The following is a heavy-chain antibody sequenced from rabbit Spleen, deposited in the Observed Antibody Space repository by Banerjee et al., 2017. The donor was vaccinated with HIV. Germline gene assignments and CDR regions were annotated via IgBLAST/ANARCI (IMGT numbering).Heavy chain of an antibody. CDR1: GVSFTNNYY. V-gene: IGHV1S43*01. CDR2: IDPVFGSA. CDR3: ARGGGL. Sequence: QQQLVESGGGLVKPGASLTLTCTASGVSFTNNYYMCWVRQAPGKGLEWIGYIDPVFGSAYYASWVNGRFSISRENTQNTVSLQLNSLTAADTATYFCARGGGLWGPGTLVTVS. J-gene: IGHJ4*01.